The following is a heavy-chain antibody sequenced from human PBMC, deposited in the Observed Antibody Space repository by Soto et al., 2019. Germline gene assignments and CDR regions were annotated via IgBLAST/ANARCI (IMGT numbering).Heavy chain of an antibody. CDR2: IYYSGST. V-gene: IGHV4-59*01. D-gene: IGHD2-15*01. CDR1: GGSISRYY. J-gene: IGHJ6*02. CDR3: ARVGGGTSYYYYGMDV. Sequence: SETLSLTCTVPGGSISRYYWSWIRQPPGKGLELIGYIYYSGSTNYNPSLKSRFTISVDTSKNQFSLKLSSVTGADTAVYYCARVGGGTSYYYYGMDVWGQGTTVTVS.